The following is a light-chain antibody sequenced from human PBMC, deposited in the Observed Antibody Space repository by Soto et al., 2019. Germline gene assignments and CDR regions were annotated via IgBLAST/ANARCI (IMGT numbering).Light chain of an antibody. Sequence: EIVLTQSPGTLSLSPGESATLSCRASQSVYSRHLAWYQQKPGQAPRLLIYGASSRASGIPDRFSGSGSGTDFTLTISRLEPEDFAVYYCQQYGSSGTFGQGTKVDIK. CDR2: GAS. V-gene: IGKV3-20*01. CDR3: QQYGSSGT. J-gene: IGKJ1*01. CDR1: QSVYSRH.